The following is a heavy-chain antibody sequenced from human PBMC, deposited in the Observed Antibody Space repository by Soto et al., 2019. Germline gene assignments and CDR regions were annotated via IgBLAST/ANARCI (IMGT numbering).Heavy chain of an antibody. CDR3: XRGSKHDRVIGKYYFDY. J-gene: IGHJ4*02. Sequence: SETLSLTCAVSGGSISSGGYCWSWIRQPPGKGLEWIGYIYHSGSTYYNPCLKSRVTISLDRSKNQFSLKLSSVTAADTAVYYCXRGSKHDRVIGKYYFDYWGQGTLVTFSS. CDR1: GGSISSGGYC. V-gene: IGHV4-30-2*01. D-gene: IGHD3-9*01. CDR2: IYHSGST.